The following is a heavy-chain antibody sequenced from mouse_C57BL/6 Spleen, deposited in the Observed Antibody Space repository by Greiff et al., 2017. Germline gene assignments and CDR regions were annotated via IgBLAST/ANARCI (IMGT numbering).Heavy chain of an antibody. CDR2: IDPEDGDT. J-gene: IGHJ1*03. Sequence: VQLQQSGAELVRPGASVKLSCTASGFNIKDYYMHWVKQRPEQGLEWIGRIDPEDGDTEYAPKFQGKATMTADTSSNTAYLQLSSLTSEDTAVNYCTGYYGNYVWYFDVWGTGTTVTVSS. CDR3: TGYYGNYVWYFDV. V-gene: IGHV14-1*01. CDR1: GFNIKDYY. D-gene: IGHD2-1*01.